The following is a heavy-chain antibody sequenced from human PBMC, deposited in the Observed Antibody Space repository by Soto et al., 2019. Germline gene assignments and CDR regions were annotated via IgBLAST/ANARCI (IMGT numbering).Heavy chain of an antibody. V-gene: IGHV4-59*01. CDR3: ARDGTGRITGTIGAFDI. Sequence: TLSLTCTVSGGSISSYYWSWIRQPPGKGLEWIGYIYYSGSTNYNPSLKSRVTISVDTSKNQFSLKLSSVTAADTAVYYCARDGTGRITGTIGAFDIWGQGTMVTVSS. CDR1: GGSISSYY. CDR2: IYYSGST. J-gene: IGHJ3*02. D-gene: IGHD1-7*01.